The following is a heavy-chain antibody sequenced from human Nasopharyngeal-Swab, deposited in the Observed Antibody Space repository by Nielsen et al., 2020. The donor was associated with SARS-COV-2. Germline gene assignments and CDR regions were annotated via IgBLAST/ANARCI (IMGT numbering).Heavy chain of an antibody. CDR2: INPNSGGT. CDR1: GYTFTGYY. J-gene: IGHJ4*02. D-gene: IGHD6-19*01. CDR3: AREGYSSGWYEGIDY. Sequence: ASVKVSCKASGYTFTGYYMHWVRQAPGQGLEWMGRINPNSGGTNYAQQFQGRVTMTRDTSISTAYMELSRLRSDDTAVYYCAREGYSSGWYEGIDYWGQGTLATVSS. V-gene: IGHV1-2*06.